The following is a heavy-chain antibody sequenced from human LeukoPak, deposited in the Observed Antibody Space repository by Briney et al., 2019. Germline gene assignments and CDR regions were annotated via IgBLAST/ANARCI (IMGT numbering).Heavy chain of an antibody. D-gene: IGHD2-21*01. J-gene: IGHJ6*03. CDR1: GYTFTSYY. Sequence: GASVKVSCKASGYTFTSYYIHWVRQAPGQGLEWLGIFNPSGGSTTHAQKFQGRVTMTRDMSTSTVYMELSSLRSEDTAVYYCARGVYSVINVYYFYHMDVWGKGTTVTVSS. V-gene: IGHV1-46*01. CDR3: ARGVYSVINVYYFYHMDV. CDR2: FNPSGGST.